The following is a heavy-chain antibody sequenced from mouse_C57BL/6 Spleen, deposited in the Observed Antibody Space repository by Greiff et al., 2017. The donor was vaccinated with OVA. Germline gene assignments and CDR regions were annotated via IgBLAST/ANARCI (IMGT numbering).Heavy chain of an antibody. CDR3: ARSGYGLDY. J-gene: IGHJ2*01. V-gene: IGHV1-69*01. CDR2: IDPSDSYT. Sequence: QVHVKQPGAELVMPGASVKLSCKASGYTFTSYWMHWVKQRPGQGLEWIGEIDPSDSYTNYNQKFKGKSTLTVDKSSSTAYMQLSSLTSEDSAVYYCARSGYGLDYWGQGTTLTVSS. CDR1: GYTFTSYW. D-gene: IGHD2-10*02.